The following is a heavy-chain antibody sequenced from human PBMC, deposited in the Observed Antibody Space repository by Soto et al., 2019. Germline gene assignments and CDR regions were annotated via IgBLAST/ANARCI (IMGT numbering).Heavy chain of an antibody. V-gene: IGHV3-48*02. CDR2: IDSSSSTI. D-gene: IGHD6-13*01. CDR1: GFTFSSYS. CDR3: ASATGYFDN. J-gene: IGHJ4*02. Sequence: EVQLVESGGDSIQPGGSLRLSCAASGFTFSSYSMDWVRQAPGKGLEWVAYIDSSSSTIYYADSVKGRFTISRDNAKNALYLQMNSLRDEDTAVYSCASATGYFDNWGQGTLVTVSS.